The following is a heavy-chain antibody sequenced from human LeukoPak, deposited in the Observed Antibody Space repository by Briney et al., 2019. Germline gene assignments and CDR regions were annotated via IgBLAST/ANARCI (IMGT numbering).Heavy chain of an antibody. J-gene: IGHJ4*02. Sequence: PGGSLRLSCAASGFTFSSYGMHWVRQAPGKGLEWMAVIWYDGSNKYYADCVKGRVTISRDNSKNTLYLQMNSLRAEDTAVYYCASGGSGWDWGQGTLVTVSS. CDR1: GFTFSSYG. CDR2: IWYDGSNK. CDR3: ASGGSGWD. D-gene: IGHD6-19*01. V-gene: IGHV3-33*01.